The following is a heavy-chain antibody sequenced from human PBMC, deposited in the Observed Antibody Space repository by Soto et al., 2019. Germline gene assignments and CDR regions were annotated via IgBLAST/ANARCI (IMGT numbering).Heavy chain of an antibody. J-gene: IGHJ5*02. D-gene: IGHD3-10*01. CDR2: IIPIFGTA. CDR3: ARDAGVIMSPRPGWFDP. Sequence: QVQLVQSGAEVKKPGSSVKVSCKASGGTFSSYAISWVRQAPGQGLEWMGGIIPIFGTANYAQKFQGRVTITADESTSTAYMELSSLSSEDTAVYYCARDAGVIMSPRPGWFDPWGQGTLVTVSS. V-gene: IGHV1-69*01. CDR1: GGTFSSYA.